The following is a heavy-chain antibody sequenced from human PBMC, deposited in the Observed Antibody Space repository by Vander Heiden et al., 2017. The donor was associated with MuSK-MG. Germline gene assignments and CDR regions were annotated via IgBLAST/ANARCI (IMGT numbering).Heavy chain of an antibody. Sequence: QVQLVQSGAEVKKPGSSVKVSCKASGGTFSSYAISWVRQAPGQGLEWMGGIIPIFGTANDAQKFQGRVTITADESTSTAYMELRSMRSEDTAVYYCATDDYGDYYFDYWGQGTLVTVSS. V-gene: IGHV1-69*01. CDR3: ATDDYGDYYFDY. D-gene: IGHD4-17*01. CDR2: IIPIFGTA. CDR1: GGTFSSYA. J-gene: IGHJ4*02.